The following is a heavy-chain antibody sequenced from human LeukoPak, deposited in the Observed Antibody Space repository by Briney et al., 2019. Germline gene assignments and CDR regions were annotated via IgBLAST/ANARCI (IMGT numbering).Heavy chain of an antibody. Sequence: GGSLRLSCAASGFAFSSYSMNWVRQAPRKGLEWVSYVSSSSSSTYYADSVKGRFTISRDNAKNSLYLQMNSLRAEDTAVYYCARLYSALPGFDYWGQGTLVTVSS. CDR1: GFAFSSYS. J-gene: IGHJ4*02. D-gene: IGHD6-13*01. CDR2: VSSSSSST. V-gene: IGHV3-48*01. CDR3: ARLYSALPGFDY.